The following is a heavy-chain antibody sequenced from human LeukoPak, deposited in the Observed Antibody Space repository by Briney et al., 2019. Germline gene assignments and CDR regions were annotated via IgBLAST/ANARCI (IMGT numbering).Heavy chain of an antibody. J-gene: IGHJ4*02. Sequence: ASVKVSCKASGYTFIRYYIHWVRQAPGQGLEWMGIVNPSGDNTNHAQKFQGRVTMTRDTSTSTVYMELSSLRSEDTAVYYCARWTTTYLDYWGQGTLVTVSS. V-gene: IGHV1-46*01. D-gene: IGHD3/OR15-3a*01. CDR3: ARWTTTYLDY. CDR1: GYTFIRYY. CDR2: VNPSGDNT.